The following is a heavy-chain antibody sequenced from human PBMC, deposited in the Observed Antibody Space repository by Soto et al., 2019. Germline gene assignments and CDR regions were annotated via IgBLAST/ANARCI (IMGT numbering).Heavy chain of an antibody. V-gene: IGHV5-10-1*01. D-gene: IGHD3-9*01. CDR3: ARHRIKLRYFDWFSTRNNWFDP. CDR1: GYSFTSYW. CDR2: IDPSDSYT. J-gene: IGHJ5*02. Sequence: PGESLKISCKGSGYSFTSYWISWVRQMPGKGVEWMGRIDPSDSYTNYSPSFQGHVTISADKSISTAYLQWSSLKASDTAMYYCARHRIKLRYFDWFSTRNNWFDPWGQGTLVTVSS.